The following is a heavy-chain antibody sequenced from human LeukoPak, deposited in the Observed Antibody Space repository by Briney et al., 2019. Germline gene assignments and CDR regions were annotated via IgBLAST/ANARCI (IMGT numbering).Heavy chain of an antibody. V-gene: IGHV1-18*01. Sequence: GASVKVSCKASGYTFTSYGISWVRQAPGQGLEWMGWISAYNGNTNYAQKLQGRVTMTTDTSTSTAYMELRSLRSDDTAMYYCARFYYDSSGYPYYFDYWGQGTLVTVSS. CDR3: ARFYYDSSGYPYYFDY. J-gene: IGHJ4*02. CDR1: GYTFTSYG. CDR2: ISAYNGNT. D-gene: IGHD3-22*01.